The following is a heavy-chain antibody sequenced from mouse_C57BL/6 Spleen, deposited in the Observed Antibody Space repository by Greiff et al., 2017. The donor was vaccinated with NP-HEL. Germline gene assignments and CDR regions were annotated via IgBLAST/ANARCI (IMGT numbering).Heavy chain of an antibody. D-gene: IGHD2-5*01. Sequence: VQLKQSGAELVRPGASVKLSCTASGFNIKDDYMHWVKQRPEQGLEWIGWIDPENGDTEYASKFQGKATITADTSSNTAYLQLSSLTSEDTAVYYCTTPYYSNYLFAYWGQGTLVTVSA. V-gene: IGHV14-4*01. CDR3: TTPYYSNYLFAY. CDR1: GFNIKDDY. J-gene: IGHJ3*01. CDR2: IDPENGDT.